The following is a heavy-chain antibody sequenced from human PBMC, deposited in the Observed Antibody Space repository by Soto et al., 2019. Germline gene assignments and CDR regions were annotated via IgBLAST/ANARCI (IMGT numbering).Heavy chain of an antibody. D-gene: IGHD3-3*01. J-gene: IGHJ5*02. CDR3: ARDGTITIFGVVAPNWFDP. CDR2: IIPIFGTA. CDR1: GGTFSSYA. V-gene: IGHV1-69*13. Sequence: GASVKVSCKASGGTFSSYAISWVRQAPGQGLEWMGGIIPIFGTANYAQKFQGRVTITADESTSTAYMELSSLRSEDTAVYYCARDGTITIFGVVAPNWFDPWGQGTLVTVSS.